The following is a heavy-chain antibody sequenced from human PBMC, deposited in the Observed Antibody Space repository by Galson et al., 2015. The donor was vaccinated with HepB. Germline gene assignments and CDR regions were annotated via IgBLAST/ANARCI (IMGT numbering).Heavy chain of an antibody. V-gene: IGHV1-18*04. CDR3: ARDVPRYYYDSSGLEDYFDY. Sequence: SVKVSCKASGYTFTSYGISWVRQAPGQGLEWMGWISAYNGNTNYAQKLQGRVTMTTDTSTSTAYMELRSLRSDDTAVYYCARDVPRYYYDSSGLEDYFDYWGQGTLVTVSS. D-gene: IGHD3-22*01. J-gene: IGHJ4*02. CDR2: ISAYNGNT. CDR1: GYTFTSYG.